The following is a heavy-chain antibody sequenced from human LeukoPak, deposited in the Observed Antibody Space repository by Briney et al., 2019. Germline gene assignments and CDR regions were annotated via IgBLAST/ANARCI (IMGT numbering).Heavy chain of an antibody. CDR1: GGSISSSSYF. J-gene: IGHJ4*02. Sequence: SETLSLTCTVSGGSISSSSYFWGWIRQPPGKGLEWIGSFFYTGSTFYNPSLKSRVTISVDTSRNQFSLNLTSVTAADTAVFYCARLITAFQAFDYWGQGALVTVSS. CDR2: FFYTGST. D-gene: IGHD3-16*01. V-gene: IGHV4-39*01. CDR3: ARLITAFQAFDY.